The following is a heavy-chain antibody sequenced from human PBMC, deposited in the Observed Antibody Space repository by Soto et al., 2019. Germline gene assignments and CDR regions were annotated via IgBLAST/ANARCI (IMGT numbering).Heavy chain of an antibody. Sequence: SETLSLTCAVSGGSISSGGYSWSWIRQPPGKGLEWIGYIYHSGGTYYNPSLKSRVTITVDRSRNQFSLKLSSVTAADTAVYYFARGAGITGTARRWFDPWGQGTLVTVSS. CDR2: IYHSGGT. CDR3: ARGAGITGTARRWFDP. D-gene: IGHD1-20*01. CDR1: GGSISSGGYS. V-gene: IGHV4-30-2*01. J-gene: IGHJ5*02.